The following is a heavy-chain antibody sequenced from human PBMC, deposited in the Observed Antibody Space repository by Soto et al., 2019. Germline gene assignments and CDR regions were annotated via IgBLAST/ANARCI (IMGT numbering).Heavy chain of an antibody. V-gene: IGHV3-15*07. CDR2: VKSKADGGSG. Sequence: PGGSLRLSCAASGFPFNNAWINWVRQVPGKGPEWVGRVKSKADGGSGDYAAPVKGRFVVSRDDSKDIVYLQMNSLKIEDTGVYYCTTDSRTSLPEIRFDYWGHGTQVTVSS. J-gene: IGHJ4*01. D-gene: IGHD2-8*01. CDR3: TTDSRTSLPEIRFDY. CDR1: GFPFNNAW.